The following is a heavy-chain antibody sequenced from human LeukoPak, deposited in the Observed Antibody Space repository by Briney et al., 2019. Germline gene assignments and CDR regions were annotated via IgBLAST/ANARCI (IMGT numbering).Heavy chain of an antibody. CDR3: AGPLEWLLSTYGMDV. J-gene: IGHJ6*02. CDR1: GGSISIYY. Sequence: SETLSLTCTVSGGSISIYYWSWGRQPPGKGLEWVGYIYYSASTNYNPSLPSRVTISVHTSKNHFSLNLSSVTAADTAVYYCAGPLEWLLSTYGMDVWGQGTTVTVSS. CDR2: IYYSAST. V-gene: IGHV4-59*01. D-gene: IGHD3-3*01.